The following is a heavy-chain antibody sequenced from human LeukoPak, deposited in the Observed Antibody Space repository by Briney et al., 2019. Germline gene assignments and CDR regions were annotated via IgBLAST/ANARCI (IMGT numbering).Heavy chain of an antibody. Sequence: SETLSLTCAVYGGSFSGYYWSWIRQPPGKGLEWIGYISYSGSTYYNPSLKSRLTISLDTSKNQFSLRLSSVNAADAAVYFCAVGPHHYFDSWGQGTLVTVSS. CDR1: GGSFSGYY. CDR2: ISYSGST. V-gene: IGHV4-59*06. CDR3: AVGPHHYFDS. J-gene: IGHJ4*02.